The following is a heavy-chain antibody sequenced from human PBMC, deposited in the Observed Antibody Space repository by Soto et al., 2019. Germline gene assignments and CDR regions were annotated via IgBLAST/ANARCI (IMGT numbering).Heavy chain of an antibody. V-gene: IGHV3-33*01. CDR3: AGDPGQDEAMDY. J-gene: IGHJ4*02. CDR2: IWHDGKKK. CDR1: GFTFSNFG. Sequence: QVQVVESGGGVVQPGRSLRLSCVASGFTFSNFGMHWVRQAPGKGLEWVAVIWHDGKKKYYADSAKGRFTVSRDNSKNTLYWPLNSLTAEETAVYYCAGDPGQDEAMDYWGQGTVVTVSS.